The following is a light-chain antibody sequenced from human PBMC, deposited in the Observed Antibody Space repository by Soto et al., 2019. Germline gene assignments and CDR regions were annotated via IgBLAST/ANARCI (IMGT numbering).Light chain of an antibody. Sequence: EDVLTQSPATLSLSPGERATLSCRASQSVSSNLAWYQQRPGQAPRLLIYDASNRATGIPVRFSGSGSGTDFTLTISSLQPEDFALYYCHQRSNWPPTFGGGTKVEIK. CDR2: DAS. V-gene: IGKV3-11*01. J-gene: IGKJ4*01. CDR1: QSVSSN. CDR3: HQRSNWPPT.